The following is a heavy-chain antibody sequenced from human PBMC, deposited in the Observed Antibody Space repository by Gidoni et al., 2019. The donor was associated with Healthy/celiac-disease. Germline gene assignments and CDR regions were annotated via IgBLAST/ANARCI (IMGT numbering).Heavy chain of an antibody. D-gene: IGHD4-17*01. CDR2: ISYDGSNK. Sequence: QVQLVESGGGVVQPGRSLRLSCSASGFTFSSYGMHWVRQAPGKGLEWVAVISYDGSNKYYADSVKGRFTISRDNSKNTLYLQMNSLRAEDTAVYYCAKPYGRGYWGQGTLVTVSS. CDR3: AKPYGRGY. J-gene: IGHJ4*02. CDR1: GFTFSSYG. V-gene: IGHV3-30*18.